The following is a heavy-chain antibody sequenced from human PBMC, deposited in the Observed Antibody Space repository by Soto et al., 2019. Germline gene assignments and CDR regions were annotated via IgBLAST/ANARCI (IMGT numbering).Heavy chain of an antibody. CDR2: IYWDDDK. Sequence: QITLKESGPTVMAPTQTLTLTCTFSGFSLSTSGVGVGWVRQPPGKALEWLAFIYWDDDKRYSPSLKTRLTITKDTSKNQVVLTMSNMDPVDTATYYRAHRNPYNVNWNASWCDPWGQGTLVTVSS. CDR1: GFSLSTSGVG. V-gene: IGHV2-5*02. J-gene: IGHJ5*02. CDR3: AHRNPYNVNWNASWCDP. D-gene: IGHD1-20*01.